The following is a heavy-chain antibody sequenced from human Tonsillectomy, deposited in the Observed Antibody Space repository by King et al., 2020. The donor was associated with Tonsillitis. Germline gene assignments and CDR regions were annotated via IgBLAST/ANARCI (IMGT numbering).Heavy chain of an antibody. J-gene: IGHJ5*02. CDR2: INPSGGST. Sequence: QLVQSGAEVKKPGASVKVSCKASVYTFTSYYMHWVRQAPGQGLEWMGIINPSGGSTSYAQKFQGRVTMTKDTSTGTVYMALSSLRSEDTAVYYCARDLSGVGNWFDPWGQGTLVTVSS. D-gene: IGHD1-14*01. CDR1: VYTFTSYY. V-gene: IGHV1-46*01. CDR3: ARDLSGVGNWFDP.